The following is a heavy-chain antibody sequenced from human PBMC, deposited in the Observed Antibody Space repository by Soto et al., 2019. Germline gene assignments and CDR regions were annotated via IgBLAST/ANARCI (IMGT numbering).Heavy chain of an antibody. CDR1: GGTFSSYT. CDR3: ARDGPDGDYAYWYFDL. D-gene: IGHD4-17*01. CDR2: IIPILGIA. Sequence: QVQLVQSGAEVKKPGSSVKVSCKASGGTFSSYTISWVRQAPGQGLEWMGRIIPILGIANYAQKFQGRVTITADKSTSTDYTELSSLRSEDKAVYYCARDGPDGDYAYWYFDLWGRGTLVTVSS. J-gene: IGHJ2*01. V-gene: IGHV1-69*08.